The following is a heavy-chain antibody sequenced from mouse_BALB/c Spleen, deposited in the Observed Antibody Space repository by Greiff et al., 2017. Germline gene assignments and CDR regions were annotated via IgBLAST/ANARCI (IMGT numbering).Heavy chain of an antibody. V-gene: IGHV2-9*02. CDR3: ARETVYYYGSRYAMDY. D-gene: IGHD1-1*01. CDR2: IWAGGST. CDR1: GFSLTSYG. Sequence: VKLLESGPGLVAPSQSLSITCTVSGFSLTSYGVHWVRQPPGKGLEWLGVIWAGGSTNYNSALMSRLSISKDNSKSQVFLKMNSLQTDDTAMYYCARETVYYYGSRYAMDYWGQGTSVTVSS. J-gene: IGHJ4*01.